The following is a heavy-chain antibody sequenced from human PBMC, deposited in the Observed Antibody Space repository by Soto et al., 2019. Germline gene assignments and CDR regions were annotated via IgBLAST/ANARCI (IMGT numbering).Heavy chain of an antibody. Sequence: EVQLVESGGGLVQPGGSLRLSCEASGFTFRNYDMHWVRQGTGKGLEWVSGISAAGDPDYADSVEDRFTISRENAQNSFFLQMNRLRVGDTAVYYCARTDRDFYGLDVWGQGTTVIVSS. J-gene: IGHJ6*02. CDR1: GFTFRNYD. CDR2: ISAAGDP. V-gene: IGHV3-13*05. CDR3: ARTDRDFYGLDV.